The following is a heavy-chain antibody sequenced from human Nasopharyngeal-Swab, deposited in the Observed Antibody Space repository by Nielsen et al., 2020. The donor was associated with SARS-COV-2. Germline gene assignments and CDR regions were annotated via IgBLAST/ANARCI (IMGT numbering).Heavy chain of an antibody. Sequence: SEPLSLTCTVSGGSISSSSYYWGWIRQPPGKGLEWLGSIYYSGSTYYNPPLKSRVTISVDTSKNQFSLKLSSVTAADTAVYYCARHVVRGYSPFFDYWGQGTMVTVSS. CDR3: ARHVVRGYSPFFDY. J-gene: IGHJ4*02. CDR1: GGSISSSSYY. V-gene: IGHV4-39*01. CDR2: IYYSGST. D-gene: IGHD3-10*01.